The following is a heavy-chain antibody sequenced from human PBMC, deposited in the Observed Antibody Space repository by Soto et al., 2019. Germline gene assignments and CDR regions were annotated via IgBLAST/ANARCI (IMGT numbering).Heavy chain of an antibody. CDR1: GFTFSSFW. CDR3: AKRGVDTFGLSY. D-gene: IGHD3-10*01. V-gene: IGHV3-74*01. CDR2: INTDGSST. J-gene: IGHJ4*02. Sequence: EVQLVESGGGLVQPGGSLRLSCAVSGFTFSSFWWNWVPQAPGEGLVWVSRINTDGSSTSYADSVKGRFTISRDNAKNTLYLQMNSLRVEDTAMYYCAKRGVDTFGLSYWGQGTLVTVSS.